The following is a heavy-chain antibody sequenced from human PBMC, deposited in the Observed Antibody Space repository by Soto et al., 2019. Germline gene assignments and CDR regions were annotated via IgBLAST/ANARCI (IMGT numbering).Heavy chain of an antibody. Sequence: QVQLQESGPGLVKPSGTLSVTCAVSSGSIDTTNWWSWVRQPPGKGLEWIGEIFHSGNTYYNPSLASRVTISVDTSKNQFSLNLRSVTAADTAVYYCARRTWGMDVWGQGTTVTVSS. D-gene: IGHD2-8*01. CDR3: ARRTWGMDV. CDR2: IFHSGNT. J-gene: IGHJ6*02. V-gene: IGHV4-4*02. CDR1: SGSIDTTNW.